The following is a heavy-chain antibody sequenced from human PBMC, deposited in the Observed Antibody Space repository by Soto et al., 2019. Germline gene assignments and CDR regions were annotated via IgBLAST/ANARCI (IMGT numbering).Heavy chain of an antibody. J-gene: IGHJ4*02. CDR1: GGSDSSGDYY. Sequence: QVQLQESGPGLVKPSQTLSLTCTVSGGSDSSGDYYWSWIRQHPGKGLEWIGNIYYSGSTYYTPSLKSRITTSLDTSKNQFSLKLSSVTAADTAAYYCARGRSYYDKSGYYHYYFDFWGQGTLVTVSS. CDR2: IYYSGST. CDR3: ARGRSYYDKSGYYHYYFDF. V-gene: IGHV4-31*03. D-gene: IGHD3-22*01.